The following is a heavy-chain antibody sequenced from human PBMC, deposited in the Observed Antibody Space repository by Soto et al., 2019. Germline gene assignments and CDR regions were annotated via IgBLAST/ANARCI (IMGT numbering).Heavy chain of an antibody. J-gene: IGHJ4*02. Sequence: SESLSHTYRYSGHSIRTSSYDRWWLRQPPGKGLEWIGTIYSNGSTYYNPSLKSRVTISVDTSRNHFSLKLGSVTAADTAIYYCARHLDYYDGRGYYYFDFWGQG. D-gene: IGHD3-22*01. CDR3: ARHLDYYDGRGYYYFDF. V-gene: IGHV4-39*01. CDR2: IYSNGST. CDR1: GHSIRTSSYD.